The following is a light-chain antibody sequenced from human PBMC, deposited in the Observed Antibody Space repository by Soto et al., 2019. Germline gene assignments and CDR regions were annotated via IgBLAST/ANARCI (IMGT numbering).Light chain of an antibody. CDR1: QGVNTW. CDR3: QQANNMPLT. Sequence: DVHLTQSPSSVSASVGDRVTITCRASQGVNTWLAWYQKKPGKAPRLLIYGASSLQSGVPLRFSGSGSGTDFTLTISSLQPEDVGHYYCQQANNMPLTFGGGTKVDIK. V-gene: IGKV1-12*01. CDR2: GAS. J-gene: IGKJ4*01.